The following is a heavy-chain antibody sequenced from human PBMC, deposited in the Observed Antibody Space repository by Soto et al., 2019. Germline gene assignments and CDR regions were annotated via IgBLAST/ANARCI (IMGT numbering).Heavy chain of an antibody. D-gene: IGHD3-10*01. CDR1: GFSFSNYA. CDR2: IYAGGK. J-gene: IGHJ4*02. V-gene: IGHV3-23*01. Sequence: EVHLLESGGGLVQPGGSLRLSCAASGFSFSNYAMFWFRQAPGKGLEWVSTIYAGGKYYAGSVKGRFTISRDNSRDTLFLQTDSLRVEDTAMYFCAKDLIRGDGYEVPDYWGQGTLVTVSS. CDR3: AKDLIRGDGYEVPDY.